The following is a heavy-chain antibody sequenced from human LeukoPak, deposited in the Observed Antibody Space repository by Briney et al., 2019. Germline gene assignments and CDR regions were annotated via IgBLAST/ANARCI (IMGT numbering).Heavy chain of an antibody. CDR2: IYPGDSDT. Sequence: PGASLQISCKGSGSSFTSYWIGWVRQLPGKGLEWMGIIYPGDSDTRYSPSFQGQVTISADKSISTAYLQWSSLKASDTAMDFCARGLWFGELSPFDYWGQGTLVTVSS. J-gene: IGHJ4*02. V-gene: IGHV5-51*01. CDR1: GSSFTSYW. CDR3: ARGLWFGELSPFDY. D-gene: IGHD3-10*01.